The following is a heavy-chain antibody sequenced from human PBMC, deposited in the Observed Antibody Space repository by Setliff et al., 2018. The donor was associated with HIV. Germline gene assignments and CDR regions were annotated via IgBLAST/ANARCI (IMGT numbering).Heavy chain of an antibody. CDR1: GYSFTNYW. Sequence: PGESLKISCKGSGYSFTNYWIGWVRQMPGKGLEWMGIIYPGDAKYRKSPSFQGQVTISVDKSISTAYLQWRSLKASDTAMYYCARLKLVAVGEPPEAFDIWGQGTMVTVSS. CDR2: IYPGDAKY. J-gene: IGHJ3*02. CDR3: ARLKLVAVGEPPEAFDI. D-gene: IGHD3-16*01. V-gene: IGHV5-51*01.